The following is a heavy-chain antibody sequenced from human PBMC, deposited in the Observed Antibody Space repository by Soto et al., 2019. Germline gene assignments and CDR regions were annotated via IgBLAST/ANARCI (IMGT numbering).Heavy chain of an antibody. CDR2: IFSSEEK. J-gene: IGHJ5*02. D-gene: IGHD5-18*01. CDR3: ARMMGYTRWMRDWFDL. V-gene: IGHV2-26*01. Sequence: QVTLKESGPVLVKPTETLTLTCTVSGFSLSNARMCVSGIRQTPGKALEWLAHIFSSEEKSNSTSMKSRLTISKDTSKSHVVLTRTNMDPVDTATYYCARMMGYTRWMRDWFDLWGQGTLVTVSS. CDR1: GFSLSNARMC.